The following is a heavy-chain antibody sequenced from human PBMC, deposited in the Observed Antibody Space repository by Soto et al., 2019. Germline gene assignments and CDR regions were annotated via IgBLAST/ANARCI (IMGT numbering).Heavy chain of an antibody. Sequence: QVQLVESGGGVVQPGRSLRLSCAASGFTFSSYGMHWVRQAPGKGLEWVAVISYDGSNKYYADSVKGRFTISRDNSKNTLYLQMNSLRAEDTAVYYCAKLGDTYYDILTGYYYGMDVWGQGTTVTVSS. V-gene: IGHV3-30*18. J-gene: IGHJ6*02. D-gene: IGHD3-9*01. CDR3: AKLGDTYYDILTGYYYGMDV. CDR2: ISYDGSNK. CDR1: GFTFSSYG.